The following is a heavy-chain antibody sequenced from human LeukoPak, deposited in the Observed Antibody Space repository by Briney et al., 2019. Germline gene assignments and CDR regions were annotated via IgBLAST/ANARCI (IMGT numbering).Heavy chain of an antibody. J-gene: IGHJ4*02. CDR1: GASISSGGCY. Sequence: PSETLSLTCPISGASISSGGCYWNWIRQPSGKGLEWIGYIYYSGSTYYNPSLRSRVTISVDTSKNQFSLKLSSVTAADTAVYYCARGTNYGGNFDYWGQGTLVTVSS. CDR3: ARGTNYGGNFDY. CDR2: IYYSGST. D-gene: IGHD4-23*01. V-gene: IGHV4-30-4*01.